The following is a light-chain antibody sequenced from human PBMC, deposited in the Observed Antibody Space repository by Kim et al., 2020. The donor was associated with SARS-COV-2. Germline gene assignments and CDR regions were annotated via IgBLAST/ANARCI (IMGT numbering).Light chain of an antibody. CDR3: QQYNNWPRT. CDR2: GAS. V-gene: IGKV3-15*01. CDR1: QSVRSN. Sequence: EIVMTQSAVTLSVSPGERATLSCRASQSVRSNLAWYQQKPGQAPRLLIYGASTRATDIPARFSGSGSGTEFTLTISSLQSEDFGVYYCQQYNNWPRTFGQGTKVDIK. J-gene: IGKJ1*01.